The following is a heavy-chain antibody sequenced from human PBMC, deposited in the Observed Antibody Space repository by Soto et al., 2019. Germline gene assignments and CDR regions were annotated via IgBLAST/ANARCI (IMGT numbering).Heavy chain of an antibody. CDR1: GGSISSGGYS. CDR2: IYHSGST. D-gene: IGHD4-17*01. CDR3: ARGMTTVTTFDY. V-gene: IGHV4-30-2*01. Sequence: QLQLQESGSGLVKPSQTLSLTCAVSGGSISSGGYSCNWIRQPPGKGLEWIGYIYHSGSTYYNPSLKSRVTITVERSKTQFSLKLSSVPAADTAVYYCARGMTTVTTFDYWGQGTRVTVSS. J-gene: IGHJ4*02.